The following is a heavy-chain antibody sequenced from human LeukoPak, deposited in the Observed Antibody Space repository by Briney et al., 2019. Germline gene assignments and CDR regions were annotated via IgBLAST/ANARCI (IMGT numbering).Heavy chain of an antibody. V-gene: IGHV5-51*01. Sequence: GESLKISCRGSGYSFTSYWIGWVRQMPGKGLEWMGIIYPGDSDTRYSPSFQGQVTISADKSISTAYLQWSGLKASDTAMYYCARCTMVRGVTRWFDPWGQGTLVTVSS. J-gene: IGHJ5*02. CDR2: IYPGDSDT. CDR1: GYSFTSYW. D-gene: IGHD3-10*01. CDR3: ARCTMVRGVTRWFDP.